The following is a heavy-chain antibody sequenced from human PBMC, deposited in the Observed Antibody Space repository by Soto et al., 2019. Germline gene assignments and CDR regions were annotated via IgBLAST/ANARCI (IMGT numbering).Heavy chain of an antibody. V-gene: IGHV3-23*01. Sequence: GGSLRLSCAASGFTFSSYAMSWVRQAPGKGLEWVSAISGSGGSTYYADSVKGRFTVSRDNSKSTLYLQMNSLRAEDTAVYYCAKVRHSNYYDSSGYYDAFDIWGQGTMVTVSS. D-gene: IGHD3-22*01. J-gene: IGHJ3*02. CDR1: GFTFSSYA. CDR3: AKVRHSNYYDSSGYYDAFDI. CDR2: ISGSGGST.